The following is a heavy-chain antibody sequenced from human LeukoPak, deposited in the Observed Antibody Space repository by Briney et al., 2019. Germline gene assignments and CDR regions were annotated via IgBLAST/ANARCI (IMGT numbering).Heavy chain of an antibody. Sequence: PGESLKISCKGSGYTFTKYWIGWVRQMPGKGLEWMGIIYPGDSETRYRPSFQGQVTISADKPISTAYLQWNSLKASDTAMYYCARQGGGKFDPWGQGTLVTVSS. V-gene: IGHV5-51*01. CDR3: ARQGGGKFDP. J-gene: IGHJ5*02. CDR1: GYTFTKYW. CDR2: IYPGDSET. D-gene: IGHD3-16*01.